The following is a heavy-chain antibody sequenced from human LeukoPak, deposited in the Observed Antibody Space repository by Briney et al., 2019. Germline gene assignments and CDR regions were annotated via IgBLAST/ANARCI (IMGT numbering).Heavy chain of an antibody. CDR3: ARGDILTGYSH. CDR2: INHRGST. Sequence: SETLSLTCAVYGGSFRGYYWSWIRQPPGKGLEWIGEINHRGSTKYNPSLKSRVTISVGTSKNQFSLNLRSATAADTAVYYCARGDILTGYSHWGQGTLVTVSS. CDR1: GGSFRGYY. V-gene: IGHV4-34*01. D-gene: IGHD3-9*01. J-gene: IGHJ4*02.